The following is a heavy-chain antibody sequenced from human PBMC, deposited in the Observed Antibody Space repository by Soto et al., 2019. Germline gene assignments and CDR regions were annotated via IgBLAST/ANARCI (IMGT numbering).Heavy chain of an antibody. CDR3: ARERDIVLVPAAPRWFDP. D-gene: IGHD2-2*01. CDR1: GGSISSSNW. V-gene: IGHV4-4*02. Sequence: SETLSLTCAVSGGSISSSNWWSWVRQPPGKGLEWIGEIYHSGSTNYNPSLKSRVTISVDKSKNQFSLKLSSVTAADTAVYYCARERDIVLVPAAPRWFDPWGQGTLVT. J-gene: IGHJ5*02. CDR2: IYHSGST.